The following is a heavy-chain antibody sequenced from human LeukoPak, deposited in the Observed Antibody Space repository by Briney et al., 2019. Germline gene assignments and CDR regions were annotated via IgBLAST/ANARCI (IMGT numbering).Heavy chain of an antibody. CDR2: IIPIFGTA. CDR3: ASDKYEYFDY. CDR1: GGTFSSYA. Sequence: GASVKVSCKASGGTFSSYAISWVRQAPGQGLEWMGGIIPIFGTANYAQKFQGRVTITTDESTSTAYMELSSLRSEDTAVYYCASDKYEYFDYWGQGTLVTVSS. J-gene: IGHJ4*02. D-gene: IGHD2/OR15-2a*01. V-gene: IGHV1-69*05.